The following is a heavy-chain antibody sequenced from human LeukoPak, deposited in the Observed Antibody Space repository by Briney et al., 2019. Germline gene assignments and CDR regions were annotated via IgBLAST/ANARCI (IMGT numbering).Heavy chain of an antibody. J-gene: IGHJ4*02. CDR2: ISWNSGSI. Sequence: PGGSLRLSCAASGFTFDDYAMHWVRQAPGKGLEWVSGISWNSGSIGYADSVKGRFTISRDNAKNSLYLQMNSLRAEDTALYYCAKDLMYSSSRYGSGRGLDYWGQGTLVTVSS. CDR3: AKDLMYSSSRYGSGRGLDY. CDR1: GFTFDDYA. D-gene: IGHD6-13*01. V-gene: IGHV3-9*01.